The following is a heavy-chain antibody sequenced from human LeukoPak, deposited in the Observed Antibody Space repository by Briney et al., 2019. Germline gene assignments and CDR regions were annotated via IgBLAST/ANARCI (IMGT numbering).Heavy chain of an antibody. CDR2: ISYDGSNK. D-gene: IGHD6-13*01. V-gene: IGHV3-30*18. CDR3: AKWASSWYFDY. Sequence: SGGSLRLSCAASGFTFSSYGMHWVRQAPGKGLEWVAVISYDGSNKYYADSVKGRFTISRDNSKNTLYLQMSSLRAEDTAVYYCAKWASSWYFDYWGQGTLVTVSS. J-gene: IGHJ4*02. CDR1: GFTFSSYG.